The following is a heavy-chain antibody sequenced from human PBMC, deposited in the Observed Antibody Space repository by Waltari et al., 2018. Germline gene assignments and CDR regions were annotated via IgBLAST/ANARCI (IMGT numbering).Heavy chain of an antibody. Sequence: QVQLVQSGAEVKKPGSSVKVSCKASGGTFSSYAISWVRQAPGQGLEWMGRIIPMCGTANYAQKCQGRVTITADKSTSTAYMERSSLRSEDTAVYYCAVETPIAAPFDYWGQGTLVTVSS. CDR1: GGTFSSYA. CDR2: IIPMCGTA. J-gene: IGHJ4*02. D-gene: IGHD6-13*01. CDR3: AVETPIAAPFDY. V-gene: IGHV1-69*13.